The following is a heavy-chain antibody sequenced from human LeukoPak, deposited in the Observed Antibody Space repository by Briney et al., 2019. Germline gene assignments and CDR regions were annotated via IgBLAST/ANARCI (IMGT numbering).Heavy chain of an antibody. V-gene: IGHV3-7*05. CDR3: AIAPGHDYYIIY. CDR2: IKQDGSVK. D-gene: IGHD3-16*01. J-gene: IGHJ4*02. CDR1: GFTFNNYW. Sequence: GGSLRLSCAASGFTFNNYWMNWVRQAPGRGLEWVANIKQDGSVKYYVDSVKGRFTISRDNAQNSLYLQMNSLRAEDTAVYYCAIAPGHDYYIIYWGQGTLVTVSS.